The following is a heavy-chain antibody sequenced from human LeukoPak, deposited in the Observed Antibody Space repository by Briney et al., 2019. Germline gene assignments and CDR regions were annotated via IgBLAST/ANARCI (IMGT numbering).Heavy chain of an antibody. CDR2: ISSNSCYR. J-gene: IGHJ6*03. D-gene: IGHD6-19*01. Sequence: GGSLRLSCAASGFTFSSYSMNWVRQAPGKGLEWVSAISSNSCYRYYADSMRGRFTISRDNAKNSLYMQMNSLRAEDTAVYYCARAAVGYMDVWGKGTTVTISS. V-gene: IGHV3-21*06. CDR3: ARAAVGYMDV. CDR1: GFTFSSYS.